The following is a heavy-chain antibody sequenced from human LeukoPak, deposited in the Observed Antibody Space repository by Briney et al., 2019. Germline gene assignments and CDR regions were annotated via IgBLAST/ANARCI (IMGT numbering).Heavy chain of an antibody. CDR3: ARDQWLDY. CDR2: ISSTSNTI. Sequence: GGSLRLSCAASGFTFSGYIMNWVRQAPGKGPEWVSFISSTSNTIYYADSVKGRFTVSRDNAKNSLYLQMNSLRAEDTAVYYCARDQWLDYWGQGTLVTVSS. J-gene: IGHJ4*02. V-gene: IGHV3-48*01. CDR1: GFTFSGYI. D-gene: IGHD6-19*01.